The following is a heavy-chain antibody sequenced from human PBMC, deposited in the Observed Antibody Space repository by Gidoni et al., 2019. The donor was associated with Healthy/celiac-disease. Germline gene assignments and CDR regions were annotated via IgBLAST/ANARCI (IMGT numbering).Heavy chain of an antibody. V-gene: IGHV3-48*03. D-gene: IGHD2-2*01. Sequence: EVQLVESGGGLVQPGGSLRLSCAASGFTFSSYEMNWVRQAPGKGLEWVSYISSSGSTIYYADSVKGRFTISRDNAKNSLYLQMNSLRAEDTAVYYCARGVWYCSSTSCYGYMDVWGKGTTVTVSS. CDR3: ARGVWYCSSTSCYGYMDV. J-gene: IGHJ6*03. CDR2: ISSSGSTI. CDR1: GFTFSSYE.